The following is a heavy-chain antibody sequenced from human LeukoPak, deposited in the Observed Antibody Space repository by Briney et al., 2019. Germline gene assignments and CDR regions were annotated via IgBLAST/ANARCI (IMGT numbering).Heavy chain of an antibody. CDR2: LYCSGST. D-gene: IGHD4/OR15-4a*01. CDR1: YASITSPRYY. Sequence: PSETLSLTCTVSYASITSPRYYWAWIRQPPGKGLEWIGTLYCSGSTCYNPSLRSRVTISVDTSSNQFSLKLTSVTAADSAVYFCARHIPHTDYLDYWGQGTLVTVSS. J-gene: IGHJ4*02. V-gene: IGHV4-39*01. CDR3: ARHIPHTDYLDY.